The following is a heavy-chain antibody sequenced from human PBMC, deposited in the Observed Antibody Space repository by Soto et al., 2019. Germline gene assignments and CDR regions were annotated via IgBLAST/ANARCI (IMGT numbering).Heavy chain of an antibody. V-gene: IGHV1-69*06. Sequence: QVQLVQSGGEVKKPGSSVKVSCKASEGTFNNYVVNWVRQAPGQGLEWMGGILPIFATPKYAQKFQGRVTINADKSTSTAYMELTSLRSADTAVYYCAGRCDSTTCLGHFDYWGQGTLVTVAS. CDR1: EGTFNNYV. D-gene: IGHD2-2*01. CDR3: AGRCDSTTCLGHFDY. CDR2: ILPIFATP. J-gene: IGHJ4*02.